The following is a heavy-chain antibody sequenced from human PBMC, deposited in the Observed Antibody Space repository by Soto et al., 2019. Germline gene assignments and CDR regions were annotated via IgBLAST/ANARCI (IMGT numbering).Heavy chain of an antibody. Sequence: SVKASCKASGYTFTSYDINWGGQATGEGLEWMGWMNPNSGNTGYAQKFQGRVTMTRNNSISTAYMELSSLRSEDTAVYYCARFYVDYVWGQGAAGAFDIWG. CDR2: MNPNSGNT. CDR1: GYTFTSYD. D-gene: IGHD3-16*01. J-gene: IGHJ3*02. V-gene: IGHV1-8*01. CDR3: ARFYVDYVWGQGAAGAFDI.